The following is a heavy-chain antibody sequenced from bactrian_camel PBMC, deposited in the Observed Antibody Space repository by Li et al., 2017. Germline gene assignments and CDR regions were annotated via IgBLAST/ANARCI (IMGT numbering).Heavy chain of an antibody. Sequence: HVQLVESGGGSVQAGGSLRLSCAASGYTVSTNCVAWFRQAPGKEREGVATIHSDGSTSYADSVKGRFTISRDYAKNTLYLQMNTLKPEDTAMYYCAAGLTLVAGPCRLGRNEYRYLGQGTQVTVS. CDR2: IHSDGST. V-gene: IGHV3S53*01. J-gene: IGHJ4*01. D-gene: IGHD6*01. CDR3: AAGLTLVAGPCRLGRNEYRY. CDR1: GYTVSTNC.